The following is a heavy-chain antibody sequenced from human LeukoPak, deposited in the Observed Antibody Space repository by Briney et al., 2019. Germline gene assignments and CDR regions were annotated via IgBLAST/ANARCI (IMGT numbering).Heavy chain of an antibody. CDR2: IYPDDSDT. V-gene: IGHV5-51*01. CDR1: GYRFSAYW. Sequence: GESLKISCKGSGYRFSAYWIAWVRQMPGKGLEWIGIIYPDDSDTRYSPSFQGQVTISADKSVSTASLQWSSLKASDTATYFCARPNITSYYDSRGYDAFDVWGQGTIVTVSS. D-gene: IGHD3-22*01. CDR3: ARPNITSYYDSRGYDAFDV. J-gene: IGHJ3*01.